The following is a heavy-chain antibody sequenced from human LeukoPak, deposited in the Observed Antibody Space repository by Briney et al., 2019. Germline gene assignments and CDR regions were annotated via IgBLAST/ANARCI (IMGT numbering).Heavy chain of an antibody. Sequence: GGSLRLSCAASAFTVSSNYMSWGRQAPGKGLEWGSVIYSVGSTYYADSVKGRFTISSDNAKNSLYLQMNSLRAEDTAVYYCARGHRYGAYFDYWGQGTLVTVSS. D-gene: IGHD4-17*01. J-gene: IGHJ4*02. CDR2: IYSVGST. CDR3: ARGHRYGAYFDY. V-gene: IGHV3-53*01. CDR1: AFTVSSNY.